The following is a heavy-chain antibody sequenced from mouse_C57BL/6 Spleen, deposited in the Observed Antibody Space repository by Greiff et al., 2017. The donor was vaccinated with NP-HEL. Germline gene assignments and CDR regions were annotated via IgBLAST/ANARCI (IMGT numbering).Heavy chain of an antibody. CDR2: IYPGDGDT. V-gene: IGHV1-80*01. J-gene: IGHJ3*01. CDR1: GYAFSSYW. D-gene: IGHD2-1*01. CDR3: ARYYGNYLAWFAY. Sequence: QVQLKESGAELVKPGASVKISCKASGYAFSSYWMNWVKQRPGKGLEWIGQIYPGDGDTNYNGKFKGKATLTADKSSSTAYMQLSSLTSEDSAVYFCARYYGNYLAWFAYWGQGTLVTVSA.